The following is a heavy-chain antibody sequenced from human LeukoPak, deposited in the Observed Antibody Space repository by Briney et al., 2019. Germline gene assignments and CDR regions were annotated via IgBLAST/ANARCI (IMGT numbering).Heavy chain of an antibody. Sequence: SETLSLTCTVSGGSINSYYWSYIRQPAGKGLDWIGRIYTGGNTNYNPSLKSRVTMSVDTSKNQFSLKLSSVTAADTAVYYCARDRGYDYVWGSYRHDYFDYWGQGTLVTVSS. CDR1: GGSINSYY. CDR2: IYTGGNT. V-gene: IGHV4-4*07. J-gene: IGHJ4*02. D-gene: IGHD3-16*02. CDR3: ARDRGYDYVWGSYRHDYFDY.